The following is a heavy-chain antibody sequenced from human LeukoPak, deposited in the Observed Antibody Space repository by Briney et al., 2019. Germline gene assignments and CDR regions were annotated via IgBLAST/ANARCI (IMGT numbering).Heavy chain of an antibody. CDR2: ISYDGSNK. V-gene: IGHV3-30-3*01. Sequence: PGGSLRLSCAASGFTFSRYAMHWVRQAPGKGLEWVVVISYDGSNKFYADSVKGRFTISRDNPKDTLYLQMNSLKPEDTAVYYCARGGVDYYGSGSYDNVPDAFDIWGQGTMVTASS. CDR1: GFTFSRYA. CDR3: ARGGVDYYGSGSYDNVPDAFDI. J-gene: IGHJ3*02. D-gene: IGHD3-10*01.